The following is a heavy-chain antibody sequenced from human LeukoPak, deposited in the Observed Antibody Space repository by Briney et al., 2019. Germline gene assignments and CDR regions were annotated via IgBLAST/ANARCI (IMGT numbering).Heavy chain of an antibody. CDR1: GYTFTSYG. J-gene: IGHJ4*02. Sequence: ASVKVSCTASGYTFTSYGISWVRQAPGQGLEWMGWISAYNGNTNYAQKLQGRVTMTTDTSTSTAYMELRSLRSDDTAVYYCARARYYYDSSGHTDYWGQGTLVTVSS. D-gene: IGHD3-22*01. V-gene: IGHV1-18*01. CDR3: ARARYYYDSSGHTDY. CDR2: ISAYNGNT.